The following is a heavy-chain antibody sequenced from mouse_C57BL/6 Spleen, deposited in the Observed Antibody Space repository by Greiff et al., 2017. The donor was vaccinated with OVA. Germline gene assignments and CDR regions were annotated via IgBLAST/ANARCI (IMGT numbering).Heavy chain of an antibody. D-gene: IGHD1-1*01. CDR3: ARDYGSSYGY. CDR2: INPSSGYT. V-gene: IGHV1-4*01. Sequence: VQRVESGAELARPGASVKMSCKASGYTFTSYTMHWVKQRPGQGLEWIGYINPSSGYTKYNQKFKDKATLTADKSSSTAYMQLSSLTSEDSAVYYCARDYGSSYGYWGQGTTLTVSS. CDR1: GYTFTSYT. J-gene: IGHJ2*01.